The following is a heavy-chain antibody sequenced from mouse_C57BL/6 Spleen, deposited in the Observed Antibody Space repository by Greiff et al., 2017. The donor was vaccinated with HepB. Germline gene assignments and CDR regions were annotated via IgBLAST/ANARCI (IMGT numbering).Heavy chain of an antibody. CDR3: ARWDYGYDGAY. CDR1: GYTFTSYW. CDR2: IDPSDSYT. V-gene: IGHV1-50*01. J-gene: IGHJ3*01. Sequence: QVQLQQSGAELVKPGASVKLSCQASGYTFTSYWMQWVKQRPGQGLEWIGEIDPSDSYTNYNQKFKGKATLTVDTSSSTAYMQLSSLTSEDSAVYYCARWDYGYDGAYWGQGTLVTVSA. D-gene: IGHD2-2*01.